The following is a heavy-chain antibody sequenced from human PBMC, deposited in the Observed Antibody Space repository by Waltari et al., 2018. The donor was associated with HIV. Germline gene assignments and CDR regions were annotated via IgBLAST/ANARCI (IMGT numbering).Heavy chain of an antibody. CDR1: GYTFTSYA. Sequence: QVQLVQSGAEVKKPGASVKVSCKASGYTFTSYAMHWVRQAPGQRLEWMGWINAGNGNTKYSQKFQGRVTITRETSASTAYMELSSLRSEDTAVYYCARGARFTQLVPEGYWGQGTLVTVSS. CDR3: ARGARFTQLVPEGY. J-gene: IGHJ4*02. D-gene: IGHD6-13*01. CDR2: INAGNGNT. V-gene: IGHV1-3*01.